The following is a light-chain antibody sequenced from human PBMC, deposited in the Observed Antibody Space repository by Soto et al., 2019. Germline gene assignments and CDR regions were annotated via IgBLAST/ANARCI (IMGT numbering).Light chain of an antibody. Sequence: QSVLTQPASVSGSPGQSITISCTGSSSDVGGYNFVSWYQQHPGKAPKLLIYDVSNRPSGVSNRFSGSKSGSTASLAISGLQAEDEADYYCSSYTSSSAQWLFGGGTKVTVL. CDR1: SSDVGGYNF. V-gene: IGLV2-14*01. CDR3: SSYTSSSAQWL. J-gene: IGLJ3*02. CDR2: DVS.